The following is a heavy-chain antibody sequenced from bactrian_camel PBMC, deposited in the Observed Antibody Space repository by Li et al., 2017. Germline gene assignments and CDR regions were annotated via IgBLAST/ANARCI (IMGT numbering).Heavy chain of an antibody. Sequence: VQLVESGGGLVQPGGSLRLSCAASGDTYRSECMAWFRQVPGKEREGVAALDRDGSRIYAASVKGRFTISRDNAKNTVYLQMNSLRPNDTAVYFCAADPTGMSYTYWAQGTQVTVS. CDR1: GDTYRSEC. V-gene: IGHV3S53*01. CDR2: LDRDGSR. J-gene: IGHJ4*01. D-gene: IGHD3*01. CDR3: AADPTGMSYTY.